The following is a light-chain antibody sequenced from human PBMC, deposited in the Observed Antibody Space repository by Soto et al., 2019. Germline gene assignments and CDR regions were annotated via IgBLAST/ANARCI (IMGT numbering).Light chain of an antibody. V-gene: IGLV1-40*01. J-gene: IGLJ2*01. CDR1: SSNIGAGHV. Sequence: QAVVTQPPSVSGAPGQRVTISCTGSSSNIGAGHVVHWYQQFPGRAPNLLIYGSSNRPSGVPDRFSGSKSGTSASLAITGLQAEDEADYYCQYYDNTLSASVFGGGTQLTVL. CDR3: QYYDNTLSASV. CDR2: GSS.